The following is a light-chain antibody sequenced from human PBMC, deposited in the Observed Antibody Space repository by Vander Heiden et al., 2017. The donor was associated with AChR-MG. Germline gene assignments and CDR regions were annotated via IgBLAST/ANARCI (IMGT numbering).Light chain of an antibody. CDR2: EGS. Sequence: QPALTQPASVSGSPRHSMTNSCTGTSSDVGSYNLVSWYQQHPGKAPKLFIYEGSKRPAGVSSRFSGSKSGTTASLTISGLQAEDEADYHCCSYAGSSTFAVFGGGTKLTVL. V-gene: IGLV2-23*03. CDR3: CSYAGSSTFAV. J-gene: IGLJ3*02. CDR1: SSDVGSYNL.